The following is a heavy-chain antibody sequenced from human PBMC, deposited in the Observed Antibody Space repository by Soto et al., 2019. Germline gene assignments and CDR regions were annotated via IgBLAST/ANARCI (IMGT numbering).Heavy chain of an antibody. Sequence: SETLSLTCAVYGGSFSGYYWTWIRQPPGKGLEWIGEINHSGTINFNPSLKSRLTISLDTSKKHFSLKLSSVTDADTAAYYCARADRTLVTSYSLDVWGQGSTVTVSS. J-gene: IGHJ6*02. CDR2: INHSGTI. D-gene: IGHD2-21*02. V-gene: IGHV4-34*01. CDR3: ARADRTLVTSYSLDV. CDR1: GGSFSGYY.